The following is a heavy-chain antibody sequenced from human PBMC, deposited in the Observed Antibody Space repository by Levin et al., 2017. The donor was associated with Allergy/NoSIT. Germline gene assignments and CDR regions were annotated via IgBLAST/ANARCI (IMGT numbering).Heavy chain of an antibody. Sequence: PGGSLRLSCKGSGYSFTSYWIGWVRQMPGKGLEWMGIIYPGDSDTRYSPSFQGQVTISADKSISTAYLQRSSLKASDTAMYYCARTLRGYSYGNRAFDIWGQGTMVTVSS. CDR2: IYPGDSDT. V-gene: IGHV5-51*01. CDR1: GYSFTSYW. D-gene: IGHD5-18*01. J-gene: IGHJ3*02. CDR3: ARTLRGYSYGNRAFDI.